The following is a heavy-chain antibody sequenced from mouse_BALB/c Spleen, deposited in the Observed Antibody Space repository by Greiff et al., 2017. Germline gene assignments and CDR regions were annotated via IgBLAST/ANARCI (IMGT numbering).Heavy chain of an antibody. J-gene: IGHJ3*01. D-gene: IGHD1-2*01. CDR2: ISSGGSYT. CDR1: GFTFSSYA. Sequence: EVQGVESGGGLVKPGGSLKLSCAASGFTFSSYAMSWVRQSPEKRLEWVAEISSGGSYTYYPDTVTGRFTISRDNAKNTLYLEMSSLRSEDTAMYYCARDSLLRPFAYWGQGTLVTVSA. CDR3: ARDSLLRPFAY. V-gene: IGHV5-9-4*01.